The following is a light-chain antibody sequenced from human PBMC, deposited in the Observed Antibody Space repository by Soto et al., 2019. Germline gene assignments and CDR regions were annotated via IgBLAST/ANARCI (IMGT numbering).Light chain of an antibody. J-gene: IGKJ4*01. Sequence: EIVLTQSPGTLSLYPGERATLSCRASQSVSSSYLAWYQQKPGQAPRLLIYGASSRATCIPDRFSGSGSGTDFTLTISRLEPEDFAVYYCQQYGSSPLTFGGGTKVEIK. CDR1: QSVSSSY. V-gene: IGKV3-20*01. CDR2: GAS. CDR3: QQYGSSPLT.